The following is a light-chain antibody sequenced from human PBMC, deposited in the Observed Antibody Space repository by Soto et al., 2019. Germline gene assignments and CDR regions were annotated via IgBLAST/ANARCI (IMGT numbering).Light chain of an antibody. V-gene: IGKV1-33*01. CDR3: QQYDNLPPTWT. CDR1: QDIATY. Sequence: DMQMKQSPSSLSASVGNRVTITCQARQDIATYLNWYQQEPGKAPNLLIYDASNLETGVPSRFSGGGSGTHFTFTISNLQPEDIATYYCQQYDNLPPTWTFGQGTKVYIK. J-gene: IGKJ1*01. CDR2: DAS.